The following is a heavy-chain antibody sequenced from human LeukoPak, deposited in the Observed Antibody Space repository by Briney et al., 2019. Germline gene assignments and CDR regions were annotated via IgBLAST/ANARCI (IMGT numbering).Heavy chain of an antibody. Sequence: SETLSLTCTVSGGSISSSSYYWSWIRQPPGKGLEWIGYIYYSGSTNYNPSLKSRVTISVDTSKNQFSLKLSSVTAADTAVYYCARGRATTGYYYYYYYMDVWGKGTTVTISS. CDR1: GGSISSSSYY. D-gene: IGHD1-26*01. CDR3: ARGRATTGYYYYYYYMDV. J-gene: IGHJ6*03. CDR2: IYYSGST. V-gene: IGHV4-61*01.